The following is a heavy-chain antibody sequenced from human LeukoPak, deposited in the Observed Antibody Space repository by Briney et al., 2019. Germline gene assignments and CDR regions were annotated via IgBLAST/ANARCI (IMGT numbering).Heavy chain of an antibody. CDR2: IYPGDSDN. Sequence: GESLKISCQGSGYSFTSYWIGWVRQMPGKGLEWMGIIYPGDSDNRYSPSFQGQVTISADRSISTAYLQWSSLQASDTAMYYCARQGYTSSSRFDFWGQGTLVTVSS. CDR1: GYSFTSYW. CDR3: ARQGYTSSSRFDF. V-gene: IGHV5-51*01. J-gene: IGHJ4*02. D-gene: IGHD6-6*01.